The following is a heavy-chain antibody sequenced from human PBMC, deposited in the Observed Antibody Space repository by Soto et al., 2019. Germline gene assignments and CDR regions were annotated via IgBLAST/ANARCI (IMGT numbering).Heavy chain of an antibody. CDR1: GFTFSSYG. CDR3: AKEILHNSRLYGMDV. J-gene: IGHJ6*02. D-gene: IGHD1-20*01. CDR2: ISYDGSNK. V-gene: IGHV3-30*18. Sequence: GGSLRLSCAASGFTFSSYGMHWVRQAPGKGLEWVAVISYDGSNKYYADSVKGRFTISRDNSKNTLYLQMNSLRAEDTAVYYCAKEILHNSRLYGMDVWGQGTTVTVSS.